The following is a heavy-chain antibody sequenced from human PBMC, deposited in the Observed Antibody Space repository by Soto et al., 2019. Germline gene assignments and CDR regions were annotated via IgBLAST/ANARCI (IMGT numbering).Heavy chain of an antibody. Sequence: EVQLVESGGGLVKPGGSLRLSCVASGLTFSSYRMNWVRLAPGKGLEWVSCIDSSSSYIYYADSVKGRFTISRDNAKKARCLQMNSLRAEGTAIYYCARVRDGYKGHADYWGQGTLVTVSS. J-gene: IGHJ4*02. CDR1: GLTFSSYR. D-gene: IGHD5-12*01. V-gene: IGHV3-21*01. CDR3: ARVRDGYKGHADY. CDR2: IDSSSSYI.